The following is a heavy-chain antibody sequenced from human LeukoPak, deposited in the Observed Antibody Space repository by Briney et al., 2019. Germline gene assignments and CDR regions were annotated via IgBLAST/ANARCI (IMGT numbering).Heavy chain of an antibody. D-gene: IGHD4-23*01. V-gene: IGHV1-18*01. CDR1: GYTFTSYG. CDR2: ISAYNGNT. J-gene: IGHJ6*03. CDR3: ARVSHDYGGNPLYYYMDV. Sequence: ASVKVSCKAPGYTFTSYGISWVRQAPGQGLEWMGWISAYNGNTNYAQKLQGRVTMTTDTSTSTAYMELRSLRSDDTAVYYCARVSHDYGGNPLYYYMDVWGKGTTVTVSS.